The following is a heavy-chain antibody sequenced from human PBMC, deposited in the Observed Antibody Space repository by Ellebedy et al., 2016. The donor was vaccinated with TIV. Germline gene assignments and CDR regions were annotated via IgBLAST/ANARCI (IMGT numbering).Heavy chain of an antibody. J-gene: IGHJ4*02. V-gene: IGHV3-53*01. CDR1: GVAVNGYY. D-gene: IGHD2-15*01. CDR3: AVVDFC. CDR2: IFTSDVT. Sequence: PGGSLRLSCAASGVAVNGYYITWVRQAPGKGLDWVSVIFTSDVTSYTDSVRGRFTISRDTYKNTVNLQMNSLRVEDTAIYYCAVVDFCWGQGTLVTVSS.